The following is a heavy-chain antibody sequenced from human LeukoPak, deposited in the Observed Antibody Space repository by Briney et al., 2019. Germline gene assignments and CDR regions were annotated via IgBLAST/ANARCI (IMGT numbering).Heavy chain of an antibody. Sequence: GASVKVSCKASGYTFTGYYMHWVRQAPGQGLEWMGWINPNSGGTNYAQKLQGRVTMTTDTSTSTAYMELRSLRSDDTAVYYCARGPGVIATQYFDYWGQGTLVTVSS. V-gene: IGHV1-2*02. J-gene: IGHJ4*02. CDR3: ARGPGVIATQYFDY. D-gene: IGHD2-21*01. CDR1: GYTFTGYY. CDR2: INPNSGGT.